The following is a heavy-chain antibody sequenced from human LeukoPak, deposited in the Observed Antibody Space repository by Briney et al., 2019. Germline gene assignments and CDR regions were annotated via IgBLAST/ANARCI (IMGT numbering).Heavy chain of an antibody. CDR2: IYFSGST. Sequence: SETLSLTCTVSGGSISSYYWSWIRQPPGKGLEWIGYIYFSGSTNYNPSLKSRVTISLDTSRNQFSLKLSSVTAADTAVYYCARTEEQQLAIDYWGQGTLVTVSS. J-gene: IGHJ4*02. CDR1: GGSISSYY. CDR3: ARTEEQQLAIDY. V-gene: IGHV4-59*01. D-gene: IGHD6-13*01.